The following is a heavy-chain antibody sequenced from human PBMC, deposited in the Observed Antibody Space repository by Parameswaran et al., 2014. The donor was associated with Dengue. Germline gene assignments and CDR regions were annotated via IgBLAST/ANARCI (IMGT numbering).Heavy chain of an antibody. CDR3: ARAGLEWLLKDYYYGMDV. CDR2: INHSGST. V-gene: IGHV4-34*01. Sequence: WIRQPPGKGLEWIGEINHSGSTNYNPSLKSRVTISVDTSKNQFSLKLSSVTAADTAVYYCARAGLEWLLKDYYYGMDVWGQGTTVTVSS. J-gene: IGHJ6*02. D-gene: IGHD3-3*01.